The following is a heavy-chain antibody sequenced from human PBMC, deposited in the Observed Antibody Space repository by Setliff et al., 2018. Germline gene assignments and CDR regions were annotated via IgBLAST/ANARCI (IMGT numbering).Heavy chain of an antibody. CDR2: IRSKAFSYAT. Sequence: GGSLRLSCAVSGFTFSGSAVHWVRQASGKGLEWVGRIRSKAFSYATRYTESTKGRFTISRDDSKNTAYLQMDSLNTEDTAVYYCIVAGNYFDYWGQGTLVTVSS. D-gene: IGHD5-12*01. CDR3: IVAGNYFDY. CDR1: GFTFSGSA. V-gene: IGHV3-73*01. J-gene: IGHJ4*02.